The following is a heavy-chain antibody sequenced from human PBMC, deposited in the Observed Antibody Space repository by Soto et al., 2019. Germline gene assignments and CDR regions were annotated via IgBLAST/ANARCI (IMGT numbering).Heavy chain of an antibody. CDR2: IIPTLGTP. D-gene: IGHD3-3*01. Sequence: QVQLVQSGAEVKKPGSSVKVSYKASGGTFSTHAISWVRQAPGQGLEWLGGIIPTLGTPNYAQKFQDRVTVTADEYTSTAYMELSRLTSEDMAVYYCARAAFRSGYYGYYYGMDVWGQGTAVNV. J-gene: IGHJ6*02. V-gene: IGHV1-69*01. CDR1: GGTFSTHA. CDR3: ARAAFRSGYYGYYYGMDV.